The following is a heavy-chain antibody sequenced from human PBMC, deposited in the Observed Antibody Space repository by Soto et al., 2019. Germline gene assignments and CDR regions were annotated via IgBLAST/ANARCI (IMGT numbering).Heavy chain of an antibody. CDR1: GYTFTSAY. CDR2: INVRDGST. CDR3: ARDRFGYADSGD. J-gene: IGHJ4*02. V-gene: IGHV1-46*01. D-gene: IGHD4-17*01. Sequence: HVLLVQSGADVKKPGASVRVSCRTSGYTFTSAYMHWVRQAPGQGLEWMGVINVRDGSTLYAQKFQGRVTLTRDTSTSTLSIELNSLTSEETAVYYCARDRFGYADSGDWGQGTLVTVSS.